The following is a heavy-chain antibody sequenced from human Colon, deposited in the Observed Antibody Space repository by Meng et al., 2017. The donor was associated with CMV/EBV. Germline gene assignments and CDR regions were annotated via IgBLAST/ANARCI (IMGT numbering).Heavy chain of an antibody. Sequence: ESVSTLVKPTQDVTLTSNFSGFSLRTIGVGVGWIRQPPGKALEWLGVSYWDDDKRYSPSLKSRLTITKDTSKNQVVLTMTNLDPLDTATYYCAHRPYGSGSYFFDYWGQGTLVTVSS. CDR1: GFSLRTIGVG. V-gene: IGHV2-5*02. J-gene: IGHJ4*02. D-gene: IGHD3-10*01. CDR3: AHRPYGSGSYFFDY. CDR2: SYWDDDK.